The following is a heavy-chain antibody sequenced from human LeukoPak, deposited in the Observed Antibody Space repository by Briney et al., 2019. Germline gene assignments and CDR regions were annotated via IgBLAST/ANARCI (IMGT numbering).Heavy chain of an antibody. Sequence: SETLSLTCTVSGVPISNDYWSWIRQPPGKGLEWVAWISYTGSSKYSSSLQSRLTISRDMSNNQLSLRLTSVTAADTAVYYCATFTSGGAFDFWGRGALVTVSS. CDR2: ISYTGSS. J-gene: IGHJ4*02. D-gene: IGHD2-8*02. CDR1: GVPISNDY. CDR3: ATFTSGGAFDF. V-gene: IGHV4-59*03.